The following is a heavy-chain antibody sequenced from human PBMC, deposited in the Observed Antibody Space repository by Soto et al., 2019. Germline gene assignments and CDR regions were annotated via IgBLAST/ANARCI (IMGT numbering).Heavy chain of an antibody. D-gene: IGHD3-22*01. CDR2: IWYDGSNK. CDR1: GFTFSSYG. V-gene: IGHV3-33*01. CDR3: ARESYDSSGYYLSNDAFDI. Sequence: QVQLVESGGGVVQPGRSLRLSCAASGFTFSSYGMHWVRQAPGKGLEWVAVIWYDGSNKYYADSVKGRFTISRDNSKNTLYLQMNSLRAEDTAVYYCARESYDSSGYYLSNDAFDIWGQGTMFTVSS. J-gene: IGHJ3*02.